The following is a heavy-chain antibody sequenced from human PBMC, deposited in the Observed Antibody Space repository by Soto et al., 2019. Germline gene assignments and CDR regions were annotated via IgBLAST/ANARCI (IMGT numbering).Heavy chain of an antibody. CDR1: GFTFSSYA. CDR2: ISSSSSYT. D-gene: IGHD3-22*01. J-gene: IGHJ6*02. Sequence: GGSLRLSCAASGFTFSSYAMSWVRQAPGKGLEWVSYISSSSSYTNYADSVKGRFTISRDNAKNSLYLQMNSLRAEDTAVYYCARDESVTMIVGDYYYYGMDVWGQGTTVTVSS. V-gene: IGHV3-11*05. CDR3: ARDESVTMIVGDYYYYGMDV.